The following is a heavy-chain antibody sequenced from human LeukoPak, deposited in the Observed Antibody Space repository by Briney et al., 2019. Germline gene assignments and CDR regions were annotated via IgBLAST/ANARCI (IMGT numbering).Heavy chain of an antibody. Sequence: SETLSLTCTVSGASINNYYWSWIRQPPGKGLEWIGYIYFTGNTNYNPSLNSGVTMSVDTSKSQSSSKRQFSLSLSSVTAADTAVYFCARQPSRTAAFDIWGQGTMVTVSS. CDR2: IYFTGNT. D-gene: IGHD6-13*01. CDR3: ARQPSRTAAFDI. J-gene: IGHJ3*02. V-gene: IGHV4-59*08. CDR1: GASINNYY.